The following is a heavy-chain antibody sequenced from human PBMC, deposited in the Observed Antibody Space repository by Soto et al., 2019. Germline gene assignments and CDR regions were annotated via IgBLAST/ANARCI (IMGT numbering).Heavy chain of an antibody. V-gene: IGHV4-59*01. D-gene: IGHD2-15*01. Sequence: SETLSLTCTVSGGSISSSYWSWIRRPPGKGLEWIGNFYYSGSTNYNPSLKSRVTISVDTSKNQFSLRLSSVTAADTAVYYCARDLSRKYCTDGRCYWYALFDPWGQGTLVTVSS. CDR2: FYYSGST. CDR1: GGSISSSY. J-gene: IGHJ5*02. CDR3: ARDLSRKYCTDGRCYWYALFDP.